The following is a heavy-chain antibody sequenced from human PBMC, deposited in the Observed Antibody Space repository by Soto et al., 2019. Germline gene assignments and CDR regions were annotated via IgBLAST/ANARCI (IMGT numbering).Heavy chain of an antibody. Sequence: SETLSLTCTVSGDSVSRYFWHWIRQPPGKGLEWIGYIHYSGSTSNNPSLGSRVTISIDTSKNQFSLKLSSVTAADTAVYYCASQQLVHYYYGMDVWGQGTTVTVSS. D-gene: IGHD6-13*01. CDR2: IHYSGST. J-gene: IGHJ6*02. V-gene: IGHV4-59*08. CDR1: GDSVSRYF. CDR3: ASQQLVHYYYGMDV.